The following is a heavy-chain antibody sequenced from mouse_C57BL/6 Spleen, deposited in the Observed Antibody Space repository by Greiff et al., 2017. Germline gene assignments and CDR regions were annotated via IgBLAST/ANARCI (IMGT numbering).Heavy chain of an antibody. CDR3: ARRVGKSYFDY. Sequence: QVQLQQPGAELVMPGASVKLSCKASGYTFTSYWMHWVKQRPGQGLEWIGEIDPSDSYTNYNQKFKGKSTLTVDKSSSTAYMQLSSLTSEDSADYYCARRVGKSYFDYWGQGTTLTVSS. CDR1: GYTFTSYW. CDR2: IDPSDSYT. V-gene: IGHV1-69*01. J-gene: IGHJ2*01. D-gene: IGHD1-1*02.